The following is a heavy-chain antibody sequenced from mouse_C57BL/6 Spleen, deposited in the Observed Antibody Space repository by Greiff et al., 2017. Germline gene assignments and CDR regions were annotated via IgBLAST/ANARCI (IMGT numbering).Heavy chain of an antibody. CDR3: AREDGYYDYAMDY. Sequence: VQLQQSGPELVKPGASVKMSCKASGYTFTDYNMHWVKQSHGKSLEWIGYINPNNGGISYNQKFKGKATLTVNKSSSTAYMELRSLTSEDSAVYYCAREDGYYDYAMDYWGQGTSVTVSS. CDR1: GYTFTDYN. D-gene: IGHD2-3*01. CDR2: INPNNGGI. J-gene: IGHJ4*01. V-gene: IGHV1-22*01.